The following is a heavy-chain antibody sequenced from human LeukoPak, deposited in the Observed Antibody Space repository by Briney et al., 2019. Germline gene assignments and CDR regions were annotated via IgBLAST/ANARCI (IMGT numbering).Heavy chain of an antibody. CDR2: ISSSSSTI. CDR3: ARVPDYGAPYYYYYMDV. D-gene: IGHD4-17*01. V-gene: IGHV3-48*02. Sequence: GGSLSLSCAPSGFTLSSYSMNWVRQAPGKGREWVSYISSSSSTIYYADSVKGRSTISRDNAKNSLYLQLNSLRDEDTVVYYCARVPDYGAPYYYYYMDVWGKGTPVTVSS. J-gene: IGHJ6*03. CDR1: GFTLSSYS.